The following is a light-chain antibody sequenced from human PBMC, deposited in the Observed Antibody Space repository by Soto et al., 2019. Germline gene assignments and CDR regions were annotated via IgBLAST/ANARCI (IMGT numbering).Light chain of an antibody. CDR3: CSYTTSNTRQIV. CDR2: DVS. CDR1: SSDGGGYYD. Sequence: QSALTQPASVSGSPGQAITISCTGTSSDGGGYYDVSWYQQHPGKAPKFMIYDVSNRPSGVSNRFSGSKSGNTASLTISGLQDEDEADYYCCSYTTSNTRQIVFGTGTKLNVL. V-gene: IGLV2-14*01. J-gene: IGLJ1*01.